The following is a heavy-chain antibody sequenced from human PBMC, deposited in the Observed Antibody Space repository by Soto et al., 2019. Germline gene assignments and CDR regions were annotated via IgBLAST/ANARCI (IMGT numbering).Heavy chain of an antibody. CDR1: GYTFTSYG. D-gene: IGHD3-10*01. CDR3: ARNQVGVWFGELLKYNLFDP. CDR2: ISAYNGNT. J-gene: IGHJ5*02. V-gene: IGHV1-18*01. Sequence: EASGKGSCKASGYTFTSYGISWVRQAPGQGVEWMGWISAYNGNTNYAQKLQGRVPLTTHTSTSTAYLELRSLRSDDTAVYYCARNQVGVWFGELLKYNLFDPWGQGTLVTVSS.